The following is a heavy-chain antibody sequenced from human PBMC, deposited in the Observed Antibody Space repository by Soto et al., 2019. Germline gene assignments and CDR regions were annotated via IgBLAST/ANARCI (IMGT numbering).Heavy chain of an antibody. CDR3: ADRADRQRNWNGGYLGY. CDR1: GFSLTARPVG. D-gene: IGHD1-1*01. Sequence: QITLKESGPTRVKPTQTLTLTCTFSGFSLTARPVGVGWIRQPPGKALERLALIYWDDDKRYSPSLKSRLTITKDPSNSQVVLTRTNRDPEDTARYYGADRADRQRNWNGGYLGYWGPGALVTVSS. CDR2: IYWDDDK. V-gene: IGHV2-5*02. J-gene: IGHJ4*02.